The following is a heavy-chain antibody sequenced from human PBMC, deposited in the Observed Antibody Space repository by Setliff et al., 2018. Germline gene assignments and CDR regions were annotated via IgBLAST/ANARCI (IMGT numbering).Heavy chain of an antibody. CDR3: ARDVSAHDSSGYYYRPYYYYMDV. Sequence: GGSLRLSCAASGFTFDDYVINWVRQAPGKGLEWIAYISSRSNTIYYADSVKGRFTISRDKAKNSLYLQMNSLRAEDTAVYYCARDVSAHDSSGYYYRPYYYYMDVWGKGTTVTVSS. V-gene: IGHV3-48*01. CDR1: GFTFDDYV. CDR2: ISSRSNTI. J-gene: IGHJ6*03. D-gene: IGHD3-22*01.